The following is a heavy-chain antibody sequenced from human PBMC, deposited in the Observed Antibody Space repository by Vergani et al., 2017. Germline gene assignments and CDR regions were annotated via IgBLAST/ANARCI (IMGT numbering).Heavy chain of an antibody. CDR1: GYTFTSYG. CDR2: ISAYNGNT. CDR3: ARDPKLRFLEWLFPNYFDY. Sequence: QVQLVQSGAEVKKPGASVKVSCKASGYTFTSYGISWVRQAPGQGLEWMGWISAYNGNTNYAQKLQGRVTMTTDTSTSTAYMELRSLRSDDTAVYYCARDPKLRFLEWLFPNYFDYWGQGTLVTVSS. D-gene: IGHD3-3*01. V-gene: IGHV1-18*01. J-gene: IGHJ4*02.